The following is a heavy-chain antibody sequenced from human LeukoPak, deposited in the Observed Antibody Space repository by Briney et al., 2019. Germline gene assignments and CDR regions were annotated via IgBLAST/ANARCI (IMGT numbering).Heavy chain of an antibody. D-gene: IGHD3-22*01. V-gene: IGHV3-23*01. CDR1: GFTFSSYE. CDR2: ISGSGVNT. CDR3: AKMLLIYYDTSGGAFDI. Sequence: GGSLRLSCAASGFTFSSYEMNWVPQAPGKGLEWVSAISGSGVNTYYADSVKGRFTISRDNSKNTLYLQMNSLRAKDTAVYYCAKMLLIYYDTSGGAFDIWGQGTMVTVSS. J-gene: IGHJ3*02.